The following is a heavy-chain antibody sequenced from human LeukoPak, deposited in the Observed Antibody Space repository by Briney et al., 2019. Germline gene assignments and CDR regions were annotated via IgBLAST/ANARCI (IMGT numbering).Heavy chain of an antibody. CDR1: SGSFSGYY. CDR2: INHSGST. Sequence: SETLSLTCAVYSGSFSGYYWNWIRQPPGKGLEWIGEINHSGSTNYNPSLKSRVTISVDTSKNQFSLKLSSVTAADTAVYYCARVLYDSSGYYAFDIWGQGTMVTVSS. V-gene: IGHV4-34*01. J-gene: IGHJ3*02. CDR3: ARVLYDSSGYYAFDI. D-gene: IGHD3-22*01.